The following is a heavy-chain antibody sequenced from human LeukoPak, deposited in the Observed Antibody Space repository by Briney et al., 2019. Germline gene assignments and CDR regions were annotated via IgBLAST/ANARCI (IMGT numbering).Heavy chain of an antibody. CDR1: GFTFSGYW. D-gene: IGHD6-19*01. CDR3: ARERQWLVFDY. Sequence: GGSLRLSCVASGFTFSGYWMHWVRQAPGKGLVWVSRINGYGSNTDYADFVQGRFTISRDNAKNTLYLQMNSLRAEDTAVYYCARERQWLVFDYWGQGSLVTVSS. J-gene: IGHJ4*02. V-gene: IGHV3-74*01. CDR2: INGYGSNT.